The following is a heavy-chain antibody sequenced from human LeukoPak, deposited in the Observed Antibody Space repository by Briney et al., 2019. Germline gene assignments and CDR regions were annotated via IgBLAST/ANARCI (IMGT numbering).Heavy chain of an antibody. CDR3: MTIVETTIDAFDI. D-gene: IGHD1-26*01. Sequence: GGSLRLSCAASGFTFRKYWLHWVRQAPGKGLVWVSRINPDDESTSYADSVKGRFTISRDNAKSTLYLQMNSLRAEDTAVYYCMTIVETTIDAFDIWGQGTMVAVSS. V-gene: IGHV3-74*01. J-gene: IGHJ3*02. CDR2: INPDDEST. CDR1: GFTFRKYW.